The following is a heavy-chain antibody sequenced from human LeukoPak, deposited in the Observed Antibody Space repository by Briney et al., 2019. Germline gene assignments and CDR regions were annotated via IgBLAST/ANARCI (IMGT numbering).Heavy chain of an antibody. CDR3: ARDLAGTTGFDY. V-gene: IGHV1-69*06. CDR2: IIPIFGTA. D-gene: IGHD1-1*01. J-gene: IGHJ4*02. CDR1: GGTFSSYA. Sequence: ASVKVSCKASGGTFSSYAISWVRQAPGQGLEWMGGIIPIFGTANYAQKFQGRVTITADKSTSTAYMELSSLRSEDTAVYYCARDLAGTTGFDYWGQGTLVTVSS.